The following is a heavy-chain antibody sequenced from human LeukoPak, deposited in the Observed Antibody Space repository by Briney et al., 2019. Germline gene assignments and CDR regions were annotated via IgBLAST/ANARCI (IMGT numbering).Heavy chain of an antibody. CDR3: AKALTRWAFDM. D-gene: IGHD3-16*01. CDR2: MSLSTSGK. V-gene: IGHV3-23*01. CDR1: GFNFNNYW. Sequence: GGSLRLSCAASGFNFNNYWMSWVRQAPGKGLEWVSSMSLSTSGKTYADSVKGRFTVSTDKAKNTLYLQMDSLRAEDTAIYYCAKALTRWAFDMWGQGTMVTVSS. J-gene: IGHJ3*02.